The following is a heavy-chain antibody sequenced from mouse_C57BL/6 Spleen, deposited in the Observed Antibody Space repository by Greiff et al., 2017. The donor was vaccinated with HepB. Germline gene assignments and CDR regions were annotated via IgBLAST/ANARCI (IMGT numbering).Heavy chain of an antibody. Sequence: EVMLVESGGGLVQPGGSMKLSCVASGFTFSNYWMNWVRQSPEKGLEWVAQIRLKSDNYATHYAESVKGRFTISRDDSKSSVYLQMNNLRAEDTGIYYCTVLLRSYWYFDVWGTGTTVTVSS. CDR1: GFTFSNYW. V-gene: IGHV6-3*01. J-gene: IGHJ1*03. CDR2: IRLKSDNYAT. CDR3: TVLLRSYWYFDV. D-gene: IGHD1-1*01.